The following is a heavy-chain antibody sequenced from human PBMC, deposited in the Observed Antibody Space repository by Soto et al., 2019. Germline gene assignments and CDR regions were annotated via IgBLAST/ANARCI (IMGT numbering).Heavy chain of an antibody. V-gene: IGHV1-8*01. CDR1: GYTFTSYD. J-gene: IGHJ5*02. Sequence: QVQLVQSGAEVKKPGASVKVSCKASGYTFTSYDINWVRQATGQGLEWMGWMNPNSGNTGYAQKFQGRVTMTRNTSISTAYMELSSLRSEDTAVYDCARGHVDTAMVTAGFDPWGQGTLVTVSS. CDR2: MNPNSGNT. D-gene: IGHD5-18*01. CDR3: ARGHVDTAMVTAGFDP.